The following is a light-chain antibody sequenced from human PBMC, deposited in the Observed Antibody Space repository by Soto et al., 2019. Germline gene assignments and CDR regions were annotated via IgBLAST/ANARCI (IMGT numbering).Light chain of an antibody. J-gene: IGLJ3*02. CDR1: SSNLGKNL. CDR3: AAWDDRPSCRV. CDR2: NND. V-gene: IGLV1-47*02. Sequence: QSVLTQPPSASGTPGQRVTISCSGSSSNLGKNLVYWYQQLPATAPNLLIYNNDQRPSGVPYRFSGSKSGTSASLAISGLRSEDAADYYCAAWDDRPSCRVFGGGTKLTVL.